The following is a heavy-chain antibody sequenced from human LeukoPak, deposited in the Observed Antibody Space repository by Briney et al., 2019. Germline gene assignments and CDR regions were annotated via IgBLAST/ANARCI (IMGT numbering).Heavy chain of an antibody. CDR1: GHTFTAYY. CDR3: AQMGAAAGDYYGMDV. J-gene: IGHJ6*02. Sequence: ASVKVSCKTSGHTFTAYYMHWVRQAPGQGPEWMGWINPNSGDTHYARKFHGRVTMTRDTSISTAYMDLSSLTSDDTAVYYCAQMGAAAGDYYGMDVWGQGTTVTVSS. CDR2: INPNSGDT. D-gene: IGHD6-13*01. V-gene: IGHV1-2*02.